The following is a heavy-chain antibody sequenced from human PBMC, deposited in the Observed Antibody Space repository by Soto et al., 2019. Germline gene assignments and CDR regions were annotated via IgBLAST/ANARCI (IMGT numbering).Heavy chain of an antibody. J-gene: IGHJ5*02. CDR1: GGSISSYY. CDR3: ARVIDSSGLNWFDP. Sequence: PSETLSLTCTVSGGSISSYYWSWIRQPPGKGLAWIGYIYYSGSTNYNPSLKSRVTISVDTSKNQFSLKLSSVTAAGTAVYYCARVIDSSGLNWFDPWGQGTLVTVSS. D-gene: IGHD3-22*01. CDR2: IYYSGST. V-gene: IGHV4-59*01.